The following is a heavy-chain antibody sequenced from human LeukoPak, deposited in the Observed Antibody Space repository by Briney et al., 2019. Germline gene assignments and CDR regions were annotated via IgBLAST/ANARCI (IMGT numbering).Heavy chain of an antibody. CDR1: GFTFSSYW. CDR3: AIYCSGGSCFRN. CDR2: INQDGSEK. D-gene: IGHD2-15*01. V-gene: IGHV3-7*05. J-gene: IGHJ4*02. Sequence: PGGSLRLSCAASGFTFSSYWMSWVRQTLGKGLEWVANINQDGSEKYYVDSVKGRFTIYRDNAKNSLYLQMNSLRAEDTAVYYCAIYCSGGSCFRNWGQGTLVTVSS.